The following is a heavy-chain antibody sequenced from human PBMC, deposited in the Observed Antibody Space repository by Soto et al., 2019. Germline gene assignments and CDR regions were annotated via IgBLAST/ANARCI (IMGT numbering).Heavy chain of an antibody. Sequence: EVQLLESGGGLVQPGGSLRLSCAASGFTFGNYAMSWVRQAPGKGLAWVSAITDSGHSTYYADSVKGRFTISRDTSKNTLYLVMNSLRAEDTAVYYCAKLGWSDVGNDAFDIWGQGTMVNVST. D-gene: IGHD6-19*01. CDR1: GFTFGNYA. V-gene: IGHV3-23*01. CDR2: ITDSGHST. J-gene: IGHJ3*02. CDR3: AKLGWSDVGNDAFDI.